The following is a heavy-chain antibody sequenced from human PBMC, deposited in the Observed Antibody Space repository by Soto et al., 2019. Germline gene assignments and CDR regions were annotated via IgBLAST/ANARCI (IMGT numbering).Heavy chain of an antibody. J-gene: IGHJ6*02. CDR3: ARENVDTAMGAYYYYGMDV. D-gene: IGHD5-18*01. V-gene: IGHV4-30-2*06. CDR2: ISHLENT. Sequence: TLSLTCTVSVASISYGGFSWSWIRQSPVKGLEWIGYISHLENTYCHPSFKSRLTMSIDRSRNQFSLNLSSVTAADTAVYYCARENVDTAMGAYYYYGMDVWGQGTTVTVSS. CDR1: VASISYGGFS.